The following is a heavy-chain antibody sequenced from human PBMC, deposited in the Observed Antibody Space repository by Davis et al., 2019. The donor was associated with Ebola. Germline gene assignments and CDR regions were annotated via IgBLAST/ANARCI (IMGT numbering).Heavy chain of an antibody. Sequence: GGSLRLSCAASGFTFSSYSMNWVRQAPGKGLEWVSSISSSSSYIYYADSVKGRFTISRDNAKNSLYLQMNSLRAEDTAVYYCARDSGDYRSLYYYGMDVWGQGTTVTVSS. CDR2: ISSSSSYI. D-gene: IGHD4-17*01. J-gene: IGHJ6*02. CDR1: GFTFSSYS. V-gene: IGHV3-21*04. CDR3: ARDSGDYRSLYYYGMDV.